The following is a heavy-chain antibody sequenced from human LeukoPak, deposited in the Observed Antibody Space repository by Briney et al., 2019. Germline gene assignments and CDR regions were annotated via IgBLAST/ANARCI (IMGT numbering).Heavy chain of an antibody. J-gene: IGHJ6*03. D-gene: IGHD3-3*01. CDR1: GYTFTSYD. Sequence: GASVKVSCKASGYTFTSYDTNWVRQATGQGLEWMGWMNPNSGNTGYAQKFQGRVTMTRNTSISTAYMELSSLRSEDTAVYYCARGGGNDFWSGYYTAYYYYYMDAWGKGTTVTVSS. CDR2: MNPNSGNT. V-gene: IGHV1-8*01. CDR3: ARGGGNDFWSGYYTAYYYYYMDA.